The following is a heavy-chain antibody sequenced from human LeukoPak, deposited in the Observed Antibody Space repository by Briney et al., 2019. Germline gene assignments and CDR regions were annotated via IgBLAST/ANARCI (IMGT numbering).Heavy chain of an antibody. CDR2: IYYSGSI. CDR1: DGSISSYY. CDR3: ARLLWFGETHYYMDV. V-gene: IGHV4-59*01. J-gene: IGHJ6*03. D-gene: IGHD3-10*01. Sequence: PSETLSLTCTVSDGSISSYYWSWIRQPPGKGLEWIGYIYYSGSINYNPSLKSRVTISVDTSKNQFSLKLSSVTAADTAVYFCARLLWFGETHYYMDVWGKGTTVTISS.